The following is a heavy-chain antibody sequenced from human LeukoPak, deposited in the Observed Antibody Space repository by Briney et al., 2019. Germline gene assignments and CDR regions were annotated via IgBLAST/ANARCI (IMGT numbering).Heavy chain of an antibody. CDR2: IRSEANSYAT. J-gene: IGHJ4*02. D-gene: IGHD3-16*01. CDR1: GFTFSGSA. V-gene: IGHV3-73*01. Sequence: PGGSLRLSCAASGFTFSGSAMHWVRQASGKGLEWVGRIRSEANSYATLYVASVKGRFTISRDNSKSTLYLQMNSLRAEDTAVYYCAKDWGEYFDYVWGSFTSFDSWGQGTLVTVSS. CDR3: AKDWGEYFDYVWGSFTSFDS.